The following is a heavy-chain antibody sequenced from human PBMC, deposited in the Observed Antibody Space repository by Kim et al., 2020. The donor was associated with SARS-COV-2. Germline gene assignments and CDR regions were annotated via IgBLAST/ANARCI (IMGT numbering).Heavy chain of an antibody. J-gene: IGHJ6*02. CDR1: GFTFSTYW. V-gene: IGHV3-74*01. CDR3: ARVPAGSSVAGNYGMDV. D-gene: IGHD6-19*01. CDR2: IHSDGSST. Sequence: GGSLRLSCAASGFTFSTYWMHWVRQVPGKGLEWVSRIHSDGSSTSYADYVKGRFTISRDNAKNTLYLQMNSLRAEDTGVYYCARVPAGSSVAGNYGMDVWGQGTTVTVSS.